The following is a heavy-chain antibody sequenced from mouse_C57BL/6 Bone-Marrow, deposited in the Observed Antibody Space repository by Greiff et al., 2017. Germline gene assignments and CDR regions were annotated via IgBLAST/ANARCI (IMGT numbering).Heavy chain of an antibody. CDR1: GYTFTDYY. CDR3: ARGYYDY. Sequence: VQLQQSGPELVKPGASVKISCKASGYTFTDYYMNWVKQSHGKSLEWLGDINPNNGGTSYNQKFKDKATLTVDNSASTAYMELRSLTSEESAVYYRARGYYDYWGQGTTLTVSS. D-gene: IGHD2-3*01. V-gene: IGHV1-26*01. CDR2: INPNNGGT. J-gene: IGHJ2*01.